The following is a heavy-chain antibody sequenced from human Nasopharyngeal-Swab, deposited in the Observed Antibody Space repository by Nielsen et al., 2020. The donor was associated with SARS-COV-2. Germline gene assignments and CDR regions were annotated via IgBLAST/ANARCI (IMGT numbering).Heavy chain of an antibody. V-gene: IGHV3-30*04. J-gene: IGHJ6*02. CDR3: ARDSGIGAYFYYGMDV. CDR1: GFTFSSYA. D-gene: IGHD3-10*01. Sequence: GESLKISCAASGFTFSSYAMHWVRQAPGKGLEWVAVISYDGSNKYYADSVKGRFTISRDNSKSRLYLEMNSLRPEDTAVYYCARDSGIGAYFYYGMDVWGQGTTVTVSS. CDR2: ISYDGSNK.